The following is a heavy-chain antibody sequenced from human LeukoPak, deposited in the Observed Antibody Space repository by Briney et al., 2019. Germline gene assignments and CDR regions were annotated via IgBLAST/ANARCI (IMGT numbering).Heavy chain of an antibody. J-gene: IGHJ3*02. CDR3: ARVDSGSYRGAFDI. Sequence: ASVKVSCKAYGGTFSSYAISWVRQATGQGLEWMGWMNPNSGNTGYAQKFQGRVTITRNTSISTAYMELSSLRSEDTAVYYCARVDSGSYRGAFDIWGQGTMVTVSS. V-gene: IGHV1-8*03. CDR1: GGTFSSYA. CDR2: MNPNSGNT. D-gene: IGHD1-26*01.